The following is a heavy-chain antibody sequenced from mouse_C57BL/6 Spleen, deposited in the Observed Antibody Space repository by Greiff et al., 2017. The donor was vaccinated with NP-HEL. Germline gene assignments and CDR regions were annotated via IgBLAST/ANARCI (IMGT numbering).Heavy chain of an antibody. CDR3: VRHGTSLDY. J-gene: IGHJ2*01. CDR2: IRSKSNNYAT. Sequence: EVQLQESGGGLVQPKGSLKLSCAASGFSFNTYAMNWVRQAPGKGLEWVARIRSKSNNYATYYADSVKDRFTISRDDSESMLYLQMNNLKTEDTAMYYCVRHGTSLDYWGQGTTLTVSS. D-gene: IGHD4-1*01. V-gene: IGHV10-1*01. CDR1: GFSFNTYA.